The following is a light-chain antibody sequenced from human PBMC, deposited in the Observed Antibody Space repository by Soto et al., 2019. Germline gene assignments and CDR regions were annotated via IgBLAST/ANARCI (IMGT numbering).Light chain of an antibody. CDR2: GAS. CDR1: QSVSSSY. Sequence: EIVLTQSPGTLSLSPGERATLCCRASQSVSSSYLAWYQQKPGQAPRLLIYGASSRATGIPDRFSGSGSGTDFTLTISRLEPEDFAVYYCQQYGSSPVTFGQGTKVEIK. V-gene: IGKV3-20*01. J-gene: IGKJ1*01. CDR3: QQYGSSPVT.